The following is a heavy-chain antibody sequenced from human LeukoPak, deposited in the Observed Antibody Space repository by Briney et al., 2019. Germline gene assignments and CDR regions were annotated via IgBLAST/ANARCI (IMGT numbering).Heavy chain of an antibody. Sequence: PGGSLRLSCEVSGFTFSSYAMSWVRQAPGKGLDWVSGISGSGGSTYYADSVKGRFTISRDSSKNTLYLQMNSLRAEDTAVYYCAKDTIEVGGYYFDYWGQGTLVTVSS. V-gene: IGHV3-23*01. J-gene: IGHJ4*02. CDR3: AKDTIEVGGYYFDY. CDR1: GFTFSSYA. D-gene: IGHD6-19*01. CDR2: ISGSGGST.